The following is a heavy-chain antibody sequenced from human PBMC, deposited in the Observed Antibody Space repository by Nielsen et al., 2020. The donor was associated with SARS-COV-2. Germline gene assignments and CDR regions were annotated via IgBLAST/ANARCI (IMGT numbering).Heavy chain of an antibody. CDR3: ARVGFYYDTRGYHDYYYYGMDV. CDR2: ISSSSSYI. V-gene: IGHV3-21*01. D-gene: IGHD3-22*01. Sequence: VRQMPGKGLEWVSSISSSSSYIYYADSVKGRFTISRDNAKNSLYLQMNSLRAEDTAVYYCARVGFYYDTRGYHDYYYYGMDVWGQGTTVTVSS. J-gene: IGHJ6*02.